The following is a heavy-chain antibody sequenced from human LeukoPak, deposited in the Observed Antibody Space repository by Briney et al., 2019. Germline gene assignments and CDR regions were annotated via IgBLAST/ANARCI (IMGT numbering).Heavy chain of an antibody. CDR1: GGTFSSYA. Sequence: SVKVSCKASGGTFSSYAISWVRQAPGQGLEWMGRIIPILGIANYAQKFQGRVTITADKSTSTAYMELSSLRPEDTAVYYCARGGYYDSSGYYSQNYFDYWGQGTLVTVSS. J-gene: IGHJ4*02. CDR3: ARGGYYDSSGYYSQNYFDY. D-gene: IGHD3-22*01. CDR2: IIPILGIA. V-gene: IGHV1-69*04.